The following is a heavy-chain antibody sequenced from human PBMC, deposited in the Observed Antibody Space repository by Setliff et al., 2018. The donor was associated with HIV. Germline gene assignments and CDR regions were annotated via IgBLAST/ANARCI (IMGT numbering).Heavy chain of an antibody. J-gene: IGHJ6*03. CDR1: GGTFSSYA. Sequence: SVKVSCKASGGTFSSYAISWVRQAPGQGLEWMGGIIPILGIANYAQKFQGRVTITADKSTSTAYMELSSLRSEDTAVYYCARYHRYCSSTSCYEANYYYYYMDVWGKGTTVTV. CDR2: IIPILGIA. V-gene: IGHV1-69*10. CDR3: ARYHRYCSSTSCYEANYYYYYMDV. D-gene: IGHD2-2*01.